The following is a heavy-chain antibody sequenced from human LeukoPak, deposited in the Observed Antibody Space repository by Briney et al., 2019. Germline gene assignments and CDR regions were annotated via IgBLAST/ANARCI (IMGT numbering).Heavy chain of an antibody. V-gene: IGHV4-59*08. CDR3: ARHNNILTGLFDS. Sequence: SETLSLTCIVSGGSISSYYWSWIRQPPGKGLEWIGYIYFGGSTYYNPSLKSRVTLSVDMSKKQFSLKLSSVTAADTAVYYCARHNNILTGLFDSWGQGTLVTVSS. CDR1: GGSISSYY. D-gene: IGHD3-9*01. CDR2: IYFGGST. J-gene: IGHJ4*02.